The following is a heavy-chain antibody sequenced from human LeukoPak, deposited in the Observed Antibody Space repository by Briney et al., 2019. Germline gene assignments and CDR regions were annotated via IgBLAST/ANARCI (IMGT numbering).Heavy chain of an antibody. CDR2: IIPIFGTA. V-gene: IGHV1-69*13. Sequence: SVKVSCKASGGTFSSYAISWVRQAPGQGLEWMGGIIPIFGTANYAQKFQGRVTITADESTSTAYMELSSLRSGDTAVYYCARDYYDSSGSPYCFDYWGQGTLVTVSS. J-gene: IGHJ4*02. D-gene: IGHD3-22*01. CDR1: GGTFSSYA. CDR3: ARDYYDSSGSPYCFDY.